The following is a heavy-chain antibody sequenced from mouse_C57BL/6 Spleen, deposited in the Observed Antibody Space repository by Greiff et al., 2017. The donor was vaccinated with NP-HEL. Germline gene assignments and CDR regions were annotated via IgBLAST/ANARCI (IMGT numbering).Heavy chain of an antibody. D-gene: IGHD2-1*01. CDR3: ARVGYGNSYYYAMDY. CDR2: IDPSDSYT. J-gene: IGHJ4*01. Sequence: QVQLQQPGAELVMPGASVKLSCKASGYTFTSYWMHWVKQRPGQGLEWIGEIDPSDSYTNYNQKFKGKSTLTVDKSSSTAYMQLSSLTSEDSAVYYCARVGYGNSYYYAMDYWGQGTSVTVSS. CDR1: GYTFTSYW. V-gene: IGHV1-69*01.